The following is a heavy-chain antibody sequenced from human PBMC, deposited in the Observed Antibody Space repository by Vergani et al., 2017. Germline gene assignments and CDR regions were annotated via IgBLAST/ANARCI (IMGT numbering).Heavy chain of an antibody. V-gene: IGHV1-69*04. Sequence: QVQLVQSGAEVKKPGSSVKVSCKASGGTFSSYAISWVRQAPGQGLEWMGRIIPILGIANYAQKFQGRVTMTAAKSTSTAYMELSSLRSEDTAVYYCARGGYYDFWSGYYLPVQYYYGMDVWGQGTTVTVSS. CDR2: IIPILGIA. J-gene: IGHJ6*02. CDR3: ARGGYYDFWSGYYLPVQYYYGMDV. D-gene: IGHD3-3*01. CDR1: GGTFSSYA.